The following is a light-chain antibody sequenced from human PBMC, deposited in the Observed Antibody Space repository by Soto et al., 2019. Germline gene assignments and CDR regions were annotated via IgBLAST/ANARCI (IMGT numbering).Light chain of an antibody. CDR3: LQIHTFPRT. V-gene: IGKV1-9*01. J-gene: IGKJ2*01. Sequence: IQLTQSPSFLSASVGDRVTITCRASQRVSSYLNWYQQKPGKTPKLLISGVSTLVSGVSSRFSGSGSTTDFTLTISSLQPEDFATYYCLQIHTFPRTFGQGTKVEIK. CDR2: GVS. CDR1: QRVSSY.